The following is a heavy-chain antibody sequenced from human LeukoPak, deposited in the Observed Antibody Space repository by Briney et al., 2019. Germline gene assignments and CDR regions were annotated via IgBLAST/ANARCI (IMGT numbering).Heavy chain of an antibody. CDR3: ARDNPGLLEVASYYYYGMDV. CDR2: IYYSGST. Sequence: SQTLSLTCTVSGGSISSGGYYWSWIRQHPGKGLEWIGYIYYSGSTYYNPSLKSRVTISVDTSKNQFSLKLSSVTAADTAVYYCARDNPGLLEVASYYYYGMDVWGQGTTVTVSS. J-gene: IGHJ6*02. D-gene: IGHD2-15*01. V-gene: IGHV4-31*03. CDR1: GGSISSGGYY.